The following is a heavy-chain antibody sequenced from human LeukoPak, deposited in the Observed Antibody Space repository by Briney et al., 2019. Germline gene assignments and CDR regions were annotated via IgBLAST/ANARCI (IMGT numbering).Heavy chain of an antibody. V-gene: IGHV1-46*01. CDR2: INPDGIST. D-gene: IGHD4-23*01. CDR1: GNTFTNYY. J-gene: IGHJ4*02. Sequence: AAVKLTCKASGNTFTNYYVHELRQAPGQGLEWLGLINPDGISTNYAHRFQGRVTMTRDTSTGTVYMELSSLISDDTALYYCVREFRWGYFDYWGQGTLVTVSS. CDR3: VREFRWGYFDY.